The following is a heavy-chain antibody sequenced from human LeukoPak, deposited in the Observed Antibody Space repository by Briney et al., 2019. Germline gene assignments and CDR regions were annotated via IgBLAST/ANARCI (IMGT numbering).Heavy chain of an antibody. CDR1: GFTFSIYG. CDR2: IWYDGSNK. J-gene: IGHJ4*02. D-gene: IGHD6-13*01. CDR3: ARGEQQLGRFDY. Sequence: GGSLRLSCAASGFTFSIYGMHWVRQAPGKGLEWVAVIWYDGSNKYYADSVKGRFTISRDNSKNTLYLQMNSLRAEDTAVYYCARGEQQLGRFDYWGQGTLVTVSS. V-gene: IGHV3-33*01.